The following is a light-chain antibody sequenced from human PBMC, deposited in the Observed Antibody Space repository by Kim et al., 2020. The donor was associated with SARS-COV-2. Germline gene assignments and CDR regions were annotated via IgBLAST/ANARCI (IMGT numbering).Light chain of an antibody. CDR1: QSISSY. CDR2: AAS. Sequence: SVGDRVTITCRASQSISSYLNWYQQKPGKAPKRLIYAASSLQSGVPSRFSGSGSGTDFTLTISSLQPEDFATYYCQQSYSTSPITFGQGTRLEIK. J-gene: IGKJ5*01. V-gene: IGKV1-39*01. CDR3: QQSYSTSPIT.